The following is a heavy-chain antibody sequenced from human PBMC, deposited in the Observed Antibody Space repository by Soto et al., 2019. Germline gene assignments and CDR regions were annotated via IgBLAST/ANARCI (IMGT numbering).Heavy chain of an antibody. CDR2: INPNSGGT. Sequence: QVQLVQSGAEVKKPGASVKVSCKASGYTFTGYYMHWVRQAPGQGLEWMGWINPNSGGTNYAQKFQGWVTMTRDTSISTAYMELSRLRSDDTAVYYCARGEYYYGSSGYHVPFDYWGQGTLVTVSS. CDR1: GYTFTGYY. J-gene: IGHJ4*02. V-gene: IGHV1-2*04. D-gene: IGHD3-22*01. CDR3: ARGEYYYGSSGYHVPFDY.